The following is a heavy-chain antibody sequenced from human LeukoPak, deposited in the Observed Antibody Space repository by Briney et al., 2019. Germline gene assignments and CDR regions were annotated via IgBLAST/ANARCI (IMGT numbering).Heavy chain of an antibody. CDR1: GFTFSSYW. CDR2: ISGSGGST. Sequence: PGGSLRLSCAASGFTFSSYWMHWVRQAPGKGLEWVSAISGSGGSTYYADSVKGRFTISRDNSKNTLYLQMNSLRAEDTAVYYCAKDGEIAVAAPFDYWGQGTLVTVSS. CDR3: AKDGEIAVAAPFDY. V-gene: IGHV3-23*01. J-gene: IGHJ4*02. D-gene: IGHD6-19*01.